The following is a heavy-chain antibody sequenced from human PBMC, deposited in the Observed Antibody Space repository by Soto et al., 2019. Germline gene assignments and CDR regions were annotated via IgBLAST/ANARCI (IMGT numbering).Heavy chain of an antibody. CDR1: GFTFGNYW. CDR3: ARDVSPGSSGYYFDAFDI. CDR2: IKGDGSAK. D-gene: IGHD6-25*01. V-gene: IGHV3-7*05. J-gene: IGHJ3*02. Sequence: EVQLVESGGGLVQPGGSLRLSCAASGFTFGNYWMTWVRQAPGKGLEWVANIKGDGSAKSDLDSVRGRFTVSRDNAENSLFLQMNILRAEDTALYYCARDVSPGSSGYYFDAFDIWGQGTMVTVS.